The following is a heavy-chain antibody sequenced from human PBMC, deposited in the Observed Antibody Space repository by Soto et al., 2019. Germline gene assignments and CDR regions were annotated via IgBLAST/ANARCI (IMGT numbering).Heavy chain of an antibody. V-gene: IGHV3-48*01. Sequence: GGSLRLSCAASGFIFSGYSMNWVRQAPGKGLEWISYINSGSSSIYYSDSVKGRFTISRDNAKNSLFLQMNSLRAEDTAVYYCARDGSYDSSGYYSRGMDVWGQGTTVTVSS. J-gene: IGHJ6*02. CDR3: ARDGSYDSSGYYSRGMDV. D-gene: IGHD3-22*01. CDR2: INSGSSSI. CDR1: GFIFSGYS.